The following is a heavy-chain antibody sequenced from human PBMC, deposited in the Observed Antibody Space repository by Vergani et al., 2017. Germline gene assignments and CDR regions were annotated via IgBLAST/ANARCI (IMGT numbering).Heavy chain of an antibody. Sequence: QVHLEQSGAEAKKPGSAVTVSCTAPAGTFRSDGLSWVRQAPGQGLQWMGRMIPTFDSKNYAPRFQGRVTLTADASASTAYMELTSLTSEDTAVYFCARGASYFDSGGYADTWGQGTLVTVS. CDR3: ARGASYFDSGGYADT. J-gene: IGHJ5*02. CDR1: AGTFRSDG. D-gene: IGHD3-22*01. V-gene: IGHV1-69*15. CDR2: MIPTFDSK.